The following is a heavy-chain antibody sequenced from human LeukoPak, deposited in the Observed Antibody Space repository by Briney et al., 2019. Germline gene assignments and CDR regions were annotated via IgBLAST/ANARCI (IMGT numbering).Heavy chain of an antibody. Sequence: PGGSLRLSCAASGFTVSSNYMSWVRQAPGKGLEWVSIIYSGGSTYYADSVKGRFTISRDNSKNTLYLQMNSLRAEDTAVYYCASTADNYGSGSHTRLYCFDYWGQGTLVTVSS. V-gene: IGHV3-66*01. CDR2: IYSGGST. J-gene: IGHJ4*02. CDR1: GFTVSSNY. D-gene: IGHD3-10*01. CDR3: ASTADNYGSGSHTRLYCFDY.